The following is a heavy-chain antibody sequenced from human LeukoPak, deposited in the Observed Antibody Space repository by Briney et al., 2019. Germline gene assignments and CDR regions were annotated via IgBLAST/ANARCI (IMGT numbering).Heavy chain of an antibody. CDR1: GFTFSDYD. CDR3: GRAFPPLRTSSAGDL. Sequence: PGGSLRLSCSASGFTFSDYDMTWVRQAPGKGLEWVSSISGLSSHIYYGDSVKGRFSISRDNAKDPLYLQMNSLGAEDTAVYYCGRAFPPLRTSSAGDLWGQGTLVTVSS. CDR2: ISGLSSHI. V-gene: IGHV3-21*01. J-gene: IGHJ4*02. D-gene: IGHD3-16*01.